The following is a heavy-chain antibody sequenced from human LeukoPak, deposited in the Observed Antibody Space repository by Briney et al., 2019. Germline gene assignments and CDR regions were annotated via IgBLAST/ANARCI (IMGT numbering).Heavy chain of an antibody. D-gene: IGHD6-13*01. CDR2: IYYTGSA. CDR3: ARHLGSSSWFDY. V-gene: IGHV4-39*01. J-gene: IGHJ4*02. Sequence: SETLSLTCTVSGGSISSTSYYWGWIRQPPGKGLEWIGGIYYTGSAYYNPALKSRVTISVDTSKNQFSLKLSSVTAADTAVYYCARHLGSSSWFDYWGQGALVTVSS. CDR1: GGSISSTSYY.